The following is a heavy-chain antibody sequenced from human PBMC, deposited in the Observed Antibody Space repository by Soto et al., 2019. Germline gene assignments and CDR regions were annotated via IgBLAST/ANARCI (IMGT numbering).Heavy chain of an antibody. Sequence: GGSLRLSCAASGFTFSSCSMNWVRQAPGKGLEWVSYISSSSRTIYYADSVKGRFTISRDNAKNSLYLQMNSLRDEDTAVYYCARESRFLEWLSLNWFDPWGQGT. CDR1: GFTFSSCS. CDR3: ARESRFLEWLSLNWFDP. V-gene: IGHV3-48*02. J-gene: IGHJ5*02. CDR2: ISSSSRTI. D-gene: IGHD3-3*01.